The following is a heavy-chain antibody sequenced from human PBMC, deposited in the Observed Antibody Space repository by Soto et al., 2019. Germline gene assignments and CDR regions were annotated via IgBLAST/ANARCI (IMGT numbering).Heavy chain of an antibody. J-gene: IGHJ4*02. D-gene: IGHD3-22*01. CDR3: ARATYYYDSSGYYYRPLFPFFDY. Sequence: SETLSLTCTVSGGSISSGDYYWSWIRQPPGKGLEWIGYIYYSGSTYYNPSLKSRVTISVDTSKNQFSLKLSSVTAADTAVYYCARATYYYDSSGYYYRPLFPFFDYWGQGTLVTVS. CDR1: GGSISSGDYY. V-gene: IGHV4-30-4*01. CDR2: IYYSGST.